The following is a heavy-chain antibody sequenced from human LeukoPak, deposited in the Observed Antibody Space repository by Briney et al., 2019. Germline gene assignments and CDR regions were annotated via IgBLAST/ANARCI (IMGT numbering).Heavy chain of an antibody. CDR1: GFTFTSYG. V-gene: IGHV3-30*18. D-gene: IGHD3-22*01. CDR2: VYYDGNNK. CDR3: AKDLTYYYDISGSYYVYYFDY. Sequence: GRAVRLSCAASGFTFTSYGMHWVRQAPGKGLEWVAVVYYDGNNKYYADSVKGRFTIHSHNYKKTLYLQMNSLRPEDTAVYYCAKDLTYYYDISGSYYVYYFDYWGEGTLVT. J-gene: IGHJ4*02.